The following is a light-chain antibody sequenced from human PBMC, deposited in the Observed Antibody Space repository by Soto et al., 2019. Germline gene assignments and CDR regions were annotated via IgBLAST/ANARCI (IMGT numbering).Light chain of an antibody. CDR3: QQDNNWPWT. Sequence: EIVMTQSPATLSVSPGERATLSCRASQSVSSNLAWYQQKPGKAPRLLIYGASTRATGIPARFSGSGSGTEFTLTISSLQSEDFAVYYCQQDNNWPWTFGQGTKVEI. CDR1: QSVSSN. J-gene: IGKJ1*01. CDR2: GAS. V-gene: IGKV3-15*01.